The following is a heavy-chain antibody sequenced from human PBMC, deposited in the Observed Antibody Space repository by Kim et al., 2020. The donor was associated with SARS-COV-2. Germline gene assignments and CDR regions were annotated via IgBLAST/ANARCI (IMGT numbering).Heavy chain of an antibody. V-gene: IGHV4-34*01. Sequence: SETLSLTCAVYGGSFSGYYWSWIRQPPGKGLEWIGEINHSGSTNYNPSLKSRVTISVDTSKNQFSLKLSSVTAADTAVYYCARGAGYGGYVLDYWGQGTLVTVSS. J-gene: IGHJ4*02. CDR1: GGSFSGYY. CDR2: INHSGST. D-gene: IGHD5-12*01. CDR3: ARGAGYGGYVLDY.